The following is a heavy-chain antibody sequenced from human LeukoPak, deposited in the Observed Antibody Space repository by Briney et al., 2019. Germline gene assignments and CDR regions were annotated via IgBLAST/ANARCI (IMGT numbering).Heavy chain of an antibody. Sequence: PGGSLRLSCAASGFTFSSYAMSWVRQAPGKGLEWVSAISGSGGSTYYADSVKGRFTISRDNSKNTLYLQMNSLRAEDTAVYYCARDSSSWSLRNWFDPWGQGTLVTVSS. D-gene: IGHD6-13*01. CDR1: GFTFSSYA. CDR2: ISGSGGST. CDR3: ARDSSSWSLRNWFDP. V-gene: IGHV3-23*01. J-gene: IGHJ5*02.